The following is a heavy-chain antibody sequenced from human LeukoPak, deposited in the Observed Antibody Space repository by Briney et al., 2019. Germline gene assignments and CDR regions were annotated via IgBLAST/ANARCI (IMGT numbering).Heavy chain of an antibody. CDR3: ARGRPSEHFDY. CDR2: ISGYNGNT. CDR1: GYTFTSYY. Sequence: ASVKVSCMASGYTFTSYYMHWMRQAPGQGLEWMGWISGYNGNTNYAQKLQGRVTMTTDTSTSTAYMELRSLRSEDTAVYYCARGRPSEHFDYWGQGTLVTVSS. J-gene: IGHJ4*02. V-gene: IGHV1-18*04.